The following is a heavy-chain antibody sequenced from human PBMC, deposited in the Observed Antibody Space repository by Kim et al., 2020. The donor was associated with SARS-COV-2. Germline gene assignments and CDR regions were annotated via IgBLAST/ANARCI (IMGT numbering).Heavy chain of an antibody. D-gene: IGHD3-3*01. V-gene: IGHV1-8*01. CDR2: MNPNSGNT. Sequence: ASVKVSCKASGYTFTSYDINWVRQATGQGLEWMGWMNPNSGNTGYAQKFQGRVTMTRNTSISTAYMELSSLRSEDTAVYYCARGTRRRITIFGVVMGYYYYMDVRGKGTTVTVSS. CDR1: GYTFTSYD. CDR3: ARGTRRRITIFGVVMGYYYYMDV. J-gene: IGHJ6*03.